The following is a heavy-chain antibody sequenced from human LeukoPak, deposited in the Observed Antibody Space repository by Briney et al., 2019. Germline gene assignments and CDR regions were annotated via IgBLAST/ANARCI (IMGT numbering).Heavy chain of an antibody. V-gene: IGHV1-18*01. J-gene: IGHJ4*02. CDR1: GYTFTSYG. Sequence: ASVKVSCKASGYTFTSYGVSRVRQAPGQGLEWMGWISAYNGNTNYAQKLQGRVTMTTDTSTSTAYMELRSLRSDDTSVYYCARRPPYCGGDRYADYWGQGTLVTVSS. D-gene: IGHD2-21*02. CDR2: ISAYNGNT. CDR3: ARRPPYCGGDRYADY.